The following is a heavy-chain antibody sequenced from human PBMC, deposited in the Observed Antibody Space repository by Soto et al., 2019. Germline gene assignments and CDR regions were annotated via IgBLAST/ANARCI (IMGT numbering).Heavy chain of an antibody. CDR1: GDTVSTNSAS. J-gene: IGHJ6*02. CDR3: GTDRIMYSSFWSRRVSNCYSYGMAV. D-gene: IGHD6-19*01. V-gene: IGHV6-1*01. Sequence: QNLSLSCALSGDTVSTNSASCNWIRQSPTRGIEWQGRTYYRSNLYNDYAVSVKSLITINPDISKNQFPLQLTSVTPEDTAVYYCGTDRIMYSSFWSRRVSNCYSYGMAVCGQGTTV. CDR2: TYYRSNLYN.